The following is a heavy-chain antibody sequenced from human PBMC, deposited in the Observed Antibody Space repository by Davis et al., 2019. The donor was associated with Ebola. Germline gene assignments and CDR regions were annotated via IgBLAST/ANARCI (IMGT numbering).Heavy chain of an antibody. Sequence: GGSLRLSCAASGFTFSSYSMNWVRQAPGKGLEWVSSISSSSSYIYYADSVKGRFTISRDNSKNTVYLQMNSLRAVDTAVYYCAKGIQPEYPYAMDVWGQGTTVTVSS. V-gene: IGHV3-21*01. CDR3: AKGIQPEYPYAMDV. J-gene: IGHJ6*02. CDR1: GFTFSSYS. D-gene: IGHD1-1*01. CDR2: ISSSSSYI.